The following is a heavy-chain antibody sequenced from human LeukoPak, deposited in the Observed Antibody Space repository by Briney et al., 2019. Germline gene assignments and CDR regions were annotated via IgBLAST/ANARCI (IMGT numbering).Heavy chain of an antibody. CDR3: ARAWSSDAFDI. CDR2: INHSGST. CDR1: GGSFSGYY. V-gene: IGHV4-34*01. Sequence: SETLSLTCAVYGGSFSGYYWSWIRQPPGKGLEWIGEINHSGSTNYNPSLKSRVTISVDTSKNQFSLKLSSVTAADTAVYYCARAWSSDAFDIWGQGTMVTVSS. J-gene: IGHJ3*02.